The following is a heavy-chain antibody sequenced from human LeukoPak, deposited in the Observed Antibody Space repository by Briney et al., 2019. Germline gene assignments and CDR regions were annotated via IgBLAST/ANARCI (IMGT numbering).Heavy chain of an antibody. CDR2: IYSGGRT. D-gene: IGHD3-22*01. CDR1: GFTVSSND. Sequence: GGSLRLSCAASGFTVSSNDMSWVRQAPGKGLEWVSVIYSGGRTFYADSVKGRFTISRDNSKNTLYLQMNSLRTEDTAVYYCAIYDSSGYYNYWGQGTLVTVSS. J-gene: IGHJ4*02. V-gene: IGHV3-53*01. CDR3: AIYDSSGYYNY.